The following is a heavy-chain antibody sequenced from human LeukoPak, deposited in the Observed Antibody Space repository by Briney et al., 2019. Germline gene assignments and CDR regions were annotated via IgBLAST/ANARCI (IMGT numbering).Heavy chain of an antibody. D-gene: IGHD6-13*01. J-gene: IGHJ6*02. CDR1: GFTFSSYW. CDR2: ISYDGSNK. CDR3: GRAAAGTTLYGMDV. V-gene: IGHV3-30*03. Sequence: GGSLRLSCAASGFTFSSYWMSWVRQAPGKGLEWVAVISYDGSNKYYADSVKGRFTISRDNSKNTLYLQMNSLRAEDTAVYYCGRAAAGTTLYGMDVWGQGTTVTVSS.